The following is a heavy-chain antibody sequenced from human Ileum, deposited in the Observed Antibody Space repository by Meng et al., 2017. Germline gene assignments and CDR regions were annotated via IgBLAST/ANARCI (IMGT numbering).Heavy chain of an antibody. CDR2: IYSGGST. CDR3: ARDRKRYFDY. J-gene: IGHJ4*02. D-gene: IGHD3-22*01. Sequence: GGSLSLSCAVSGFTVSTNYMSWVRQAPGKGLEWVSVIYSGGSTYYADSVKGRFTISRDNSKNTLYLQMNSLRAEDTAVYYCARDRKRYFDYWGQGTLVTVSS. CDR1: GFTVSTNY. V-gene: IGHV3-66*02.